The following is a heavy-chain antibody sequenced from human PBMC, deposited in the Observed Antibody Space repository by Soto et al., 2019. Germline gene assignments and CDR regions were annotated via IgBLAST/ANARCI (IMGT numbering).Heavy chain of an antibody. J-gene: IGHJ3*02. CDR3: AEPYYDILPGPLGAFDI. V-gene: IGHV3-30-3*01. Sequence: GGSLRLSCAASGFTFSSYAMHWVRQAPGKGLEWVAVISYDGSNKYYADSVKGRFTISRDNSKNTLYLQMNSLRAEDTAVYYCAEPYYDILPGPLGAFDISGQGTTVTVSS. CDR1: GFTFSSYA. D-gene: IGHD3-9*01. CDR2: ISYDGSNK.